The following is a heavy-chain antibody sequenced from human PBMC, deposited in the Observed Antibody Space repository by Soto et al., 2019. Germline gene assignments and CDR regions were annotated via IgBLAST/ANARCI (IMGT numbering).Heavy chain of an antibody. CDR3: ARRGLTYYYDSSGDISGDYYGMDV. V-gene: IGHV4-59*01. D-gene: IGHD3-22*01. J-gene: IGHJ6*02. Sequence: SETLSLTCTVSGGSISSYYWSWIRQPPGKGLEWIGYIYYSGSTNYNPSLKSRVTISVDTSKNQFSLKLSPVTAADTAVYYCARRGLTYYYDSSGDISGDYYGMDVWGQGTTVTVSS. CDR2: IYYSGST. CDR1: GGSISSYY.